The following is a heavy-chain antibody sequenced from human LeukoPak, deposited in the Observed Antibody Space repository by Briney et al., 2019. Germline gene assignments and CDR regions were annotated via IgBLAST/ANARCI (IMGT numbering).Heavy chain of an antibody. V-gene: IGHV3-23*01. Sequence: GGSLRLSCAASGFTFSSYAMSWVRQAPGKGLEWVSAISGSGGSTYYADSVKGRFTISRDNSKNTLYLQMNSLRAEDTAVYYCAKDFLLWFGELLSYFDYWGQGTLVTVSS. CDR1: GFTFSSYA. J-gene: IGHJ4*02. CDR2: ISGSGGST. CDR3: AKDFLLWFGELLSYFDY. D-gene: IGHD3-10*01.